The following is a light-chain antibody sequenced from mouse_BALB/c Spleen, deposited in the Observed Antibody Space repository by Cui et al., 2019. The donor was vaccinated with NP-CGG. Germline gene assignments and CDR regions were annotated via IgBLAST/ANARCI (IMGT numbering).Light chain of an antibody. J-gene: IGLJ1*01. Sequence: QAVVTQESALTTSPGETVTLICRSSTGAVTTSNYANWVQEKPDHLFTGLIGGTNNRVPGVPARFSGSLIGDKAALTITGAQTEDEAIYFCVLWYSNHWVFGGGTKLTVL. CDR1: TGAVTTSNY. CDR3: VLWYSNHWV. V-gene: IGLV1*01. CDR2: GTN.